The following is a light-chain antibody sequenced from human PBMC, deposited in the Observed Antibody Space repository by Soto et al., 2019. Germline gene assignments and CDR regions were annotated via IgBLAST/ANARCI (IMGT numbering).Light chain of an antibody. CDR2: GAS. CDR1: QSVNSN. Sequence: KVMTQSPATLSVSPGERATLSCRASQSVNSNLAWYQQKPGQAPRLLLYGASTRAIGIPARFSGSASGTEFPLTISSLQSEDSAVYYCQQYNDLPLTFGGGTKVEI. V-gene: IGKV3-15*01. J-gene: IGKJ4*01. CDR3: QQYNDLPLT.